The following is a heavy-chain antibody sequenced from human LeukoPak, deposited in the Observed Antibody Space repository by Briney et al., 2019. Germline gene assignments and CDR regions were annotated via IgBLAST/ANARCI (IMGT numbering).Heavy chain of an antibody. CDR3: VRYSGDADY. D-gene: IGHD5-12*01. CDR1: GFTFDNYA. CDR2: IRSKIYGGTT. J-gene: IGHJ4*02. V-gene: IGHV3-49*03. Sequence: GRSLRLSCTVSGFTFDNYAMSWFRQAPGKGLEWVGFIRSKIYGGTTEYAAFVKGRFTISRDDSKSMAYLQMTSLKSEDTAVYYCVRYSGDADYWGQGTLVTVSS.